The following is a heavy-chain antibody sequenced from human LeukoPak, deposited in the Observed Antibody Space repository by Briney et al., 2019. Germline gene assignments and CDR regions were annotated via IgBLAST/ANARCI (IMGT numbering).Heavy chain of an antibody. Sequence: SETLSLTCTVSGGSVSSGTYYWNWIRQPAEKGLEWIGRIYTSGRTNYNPSLKSRATISVDTSKNQFSLKLTSVTAADTAVYYCASQTLTDDAFDIWGQGTMVTVSS. V-gene: IGHV4-61*02. CDR3: ASQTLTDDAFDI. CDR1: GGSVSSGTYY. J-gene: IGHJ3*02. D-gene: IGHD1-20*01. CDR2: IYTSGRT.